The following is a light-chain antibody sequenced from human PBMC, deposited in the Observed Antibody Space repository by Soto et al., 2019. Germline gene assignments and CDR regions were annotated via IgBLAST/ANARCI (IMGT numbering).Light chain of an antibody. J-gene: IGKJ2*01. CDR1: QSISSE. CDR2: GAS. V-gene: IGKV3-15*01. Sequence: EIVRTQSPATLSVSPGERATLSFRASQSISSELAWYQQKPGQPPRLLIYGASTRDTGVPARFTGSGSGSDFTLTISGLKSEDFAVYYCQQGHNWPLTFGQGTRLEI. CDR3: QQGHNWPLT.